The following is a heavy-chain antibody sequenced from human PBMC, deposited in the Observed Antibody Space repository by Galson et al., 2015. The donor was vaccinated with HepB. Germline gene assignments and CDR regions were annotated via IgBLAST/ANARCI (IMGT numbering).Heavy chain of an antibody. CDR2: ISGSGGST. J-gene: IGHJ6*02. D-gene: IGHD3-10*01. V-gene: IGHV3-23*01. CDR3: AKDVLLWFGELLPSYYGMDV. CDR1: GFTFSSYA. Sequence: SLRLSCAASGFTFSSYAMSWVRQAPGKGLEWVSAISGSGGSTYYADSVKGRFTISRDNSKNTLYLQMNSLRAEDTAVYYCAKDVLLWFGELLPSYYGMDVWGQGTTVTVSS.